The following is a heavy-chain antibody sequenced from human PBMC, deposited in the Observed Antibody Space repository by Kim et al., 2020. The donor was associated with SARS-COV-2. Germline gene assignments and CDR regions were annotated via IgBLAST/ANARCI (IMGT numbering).Heavy chain of an antibody. Sequence: SETLSLTCTVSGGSINTASYDWGWVRQPPGNGLEWIGSVFYTGSTYYNPSLKSRVTLSIATSKNQFSLNLTSVTAADPAIYYCTSPPASRSLVGWFDPWGQGTLVIVSS. J-gene: IGHJ5*02. V-gene: IGHV4-39*07. D-gene: IGHD2-15*01. CDR3: TSPPASRSLVGWFDP. CDR2: VFYTGST. CDR1: GGSINTASYD.